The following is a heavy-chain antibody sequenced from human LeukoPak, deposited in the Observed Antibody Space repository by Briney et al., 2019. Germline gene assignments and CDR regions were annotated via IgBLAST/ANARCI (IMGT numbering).Heavy chain of an antibody. CDR3: ARGMIAARPRGNSDY. J-gene: IGHJ4*02. D-gene: IGHD6-6*01. CDR2: IYYSGST. V-gene: IGHV4-59*01. Sequence: KPSETLSLTCTVSGGSISSYYWSWIRQPPGKGLEWIGYIYYSGSTNYNPSLKSRVTISVDTSKNQFSLKLSSVTAADTAVYYCARGMIAARPRGNSDYWGQGTPVTVSS. CDR1: GGSISSYY.